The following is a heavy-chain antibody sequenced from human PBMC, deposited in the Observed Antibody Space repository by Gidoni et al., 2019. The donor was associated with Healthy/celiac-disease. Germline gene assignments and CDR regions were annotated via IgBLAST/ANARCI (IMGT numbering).Heavy chain of an antibody. D-gene: IGHD5-12*01. J-gene: IGHJ3*02. CDR1: GGSISRYY. Sequence: QVQLQESGPGLVKPSETLSLTCTIPGGSISRYYWSWIRQPAGKGLEWIGRIYTSGSTNYNPSLKSRVTMSVDTSKNQFSLKLSSVTAADTAVYYCARDRGYSGYAYPAFDIWGQGTMVTVSS. CDR2: IYTSGST. CDR3: ARDRGYSGYAYPAFDI. V-gene: IGHV4-4*07.